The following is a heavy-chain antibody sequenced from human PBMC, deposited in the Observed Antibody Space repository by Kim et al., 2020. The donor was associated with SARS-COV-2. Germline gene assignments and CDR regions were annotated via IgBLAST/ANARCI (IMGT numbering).Heavy chain of an antibody. J-gene: IGHJ3*02. CDR3: ARRYDFWSGYYGIGADAFDI. D-gene: IGHD3-3*01. CDR2: IYPGDSDT. V-gene: IGHV5-51*01. Sequence: GESLKISCKGSGYSFTSYWIGWVRQMPGKGLEWMGIIYPGDSDTRYSPSFQGQVTISADKSISTAYLQWSSLKASDTAMYYCARRYDFWSGYYGIGADAFDIWGQGTMVTVSS. CDR1: GYSFTSYW.